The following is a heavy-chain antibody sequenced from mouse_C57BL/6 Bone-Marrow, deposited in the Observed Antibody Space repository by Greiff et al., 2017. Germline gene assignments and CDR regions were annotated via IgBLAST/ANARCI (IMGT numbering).Heavy chain of an antibody. J-gene: IGHJ4*01. CDR2: IDPENGDT. V-gene: IGHV14-4*01. D-gene: IGHD1-1*01. Sequence: EVQLQQSGAELVRPGASVKLSCTASGFNIKDDYMHWVKQRPEQGLEWIGGIDPENGDTEYASKFQGKATITADPSSNTAYLQLGSLTSEDTAVYYCTHYGSSLTMDYWGQGTSVTVSS. CDR3: THYGSSLTMDY. CDR1: GFNIKDDY.